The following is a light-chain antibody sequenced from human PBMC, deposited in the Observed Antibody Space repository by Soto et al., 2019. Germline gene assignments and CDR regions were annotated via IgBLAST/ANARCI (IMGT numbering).Light chain of an antibody. CDR3: AAWDDSRNTYV. V-gene: IGLV1-44*01. CDR1: YSNVGDNT. Sequence: SVLPHTPSASGAPGLRVTISFSGSYSNVGDNTVDWYQHLPGSSPKLLIYKNDQRPSGIPDQFSASKSGTSASLAISGLQSGHEADYYCAAWDDSRNTYVFGTGTKSPA. J-gene: IGLJ1*01. CDR2: KND.